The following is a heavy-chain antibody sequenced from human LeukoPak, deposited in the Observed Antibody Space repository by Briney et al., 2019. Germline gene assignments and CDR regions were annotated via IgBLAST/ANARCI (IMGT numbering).Heavy chain of an antibody. D-gene: IGHD3-22*01. V-gene: IGHV4-61*02. Sequence: PSQTLSLTRTVSGGSISSGSYYWSWIRQPAGKGLEWIGRIYTSGSTNYNPSLKSRVTISVDTSKNQFSLKLSSVTAADTAVYYCAREEPSYDSSGYYSMYDYWGQGTLVTVSS. CDR1: GGSISSGSYY. J-gene: IGHJ4*02. CDR3: AREEPSYDSSGYYSMYDY. CDR2: IYTSGST.